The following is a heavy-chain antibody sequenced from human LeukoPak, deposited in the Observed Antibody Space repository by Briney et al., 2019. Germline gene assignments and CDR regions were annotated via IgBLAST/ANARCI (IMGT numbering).Heavy chain of an antibody. CDR2: IYYSGST. Sequence: SETLSLTCTVSGGSISSYYWSWIRQPPGKALEWIGYIYYSGSTNYNPSLKSRVTISVDTSKNQFSLKLSSVTAADTAVYYCAGTYYYDSSGYYHYSLWGQGTLVTVSS. D-gene: IGHD3-22*01. CDR3: AGTYYYDSSGYYHYSL. J-gene: IGHJ4*02. V-gene: IGHV4-59*01. CDR1: GGSISSYY.